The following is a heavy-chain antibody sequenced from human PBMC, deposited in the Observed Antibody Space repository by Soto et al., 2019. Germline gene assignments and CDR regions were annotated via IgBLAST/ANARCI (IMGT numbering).Heavy chain of an antibody. D-gene: IGHD2-21*02. CDR3: ARAWRDWGSYGMAV. J-gene: IGHJ6*02. Sequence: QVQLQESGPGLVKPSQTLSLTCTVSGGSISSGGYYWSWIRQHPGKGLEWIGYIYYSGSTYYNPSLKRRVTISVDASKNPFSLKLSSVTAADTAVYYCARAWRDWGSYGMAVWGQGTPVTVSS. V-gene: IGHV4-31*03. CDR2: IYYSGST. CDR1: GGSISSGGYY.